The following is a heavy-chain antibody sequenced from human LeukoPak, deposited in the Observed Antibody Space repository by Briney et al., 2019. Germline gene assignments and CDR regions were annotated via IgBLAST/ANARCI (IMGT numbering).Heavy chain of an antibody. Sequence: VASVKVSCKTSGGTFTIYAITWVRQAPGQGLEWMGKIIPISGTTNYAQKFQGRVTFTADESTSTAYMELSSLRSEDTALYYCARKLRLGGNWFDPWGQGTLVTVSS. J-gene: IGHJ5*02. CDR3: ARKLRLGGNWFDP. D-gene: IGHD1-26*01. V-gene: IGHV1-69*13. CDR1: GGTFTIYA. CDR2: IIPISGTT.